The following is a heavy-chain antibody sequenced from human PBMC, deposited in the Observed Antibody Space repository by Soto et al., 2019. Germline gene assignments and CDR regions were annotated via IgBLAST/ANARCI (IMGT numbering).Heavy chain of an antibody. J-gene: IGHJ2*01. CDR3: VKDWSSYREGFWYFDL. Sequence: QVQLVQSGAEVKKPGSSVKVSCKASGGTFRSNSISWVRQAPGQGPEWMGGISPIFGTATYAQEFQDRLTLTADKSTSTAYMELTNLRSDDTALYDWVKDWSSYREGFWYFDLWGRGTLVTVSS. CDR2: ISPIFGTA. CDR1: GGTFRSNS. V-gene: IGHV1-69*06. D-gene: IGHD3-3*01.